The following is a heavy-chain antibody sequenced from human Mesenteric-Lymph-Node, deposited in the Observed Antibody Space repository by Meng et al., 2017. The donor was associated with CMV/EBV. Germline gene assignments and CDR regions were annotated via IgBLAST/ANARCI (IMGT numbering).Heavy chain of an antibody. J-gene: IGHJ6*02. D-gene: IGHD3-16*01. CDR2: ITSSSISYI. V-gene: IGHV3-21*01. CDR1: GFTFSIYS. CDR3: ARDGGVVGRFNPPTTNYYGMDV. Sequence: GESLKISCAASGFTFSIYSMNWVRQAPGKGLEWVSSITSSSISYIYYADSVKGRFTISRDNAKNSLYLQMNSLRAEDTAVYYCARDGGVVGRFNPPTTNYYGMDVWGQGTTVTVSS.